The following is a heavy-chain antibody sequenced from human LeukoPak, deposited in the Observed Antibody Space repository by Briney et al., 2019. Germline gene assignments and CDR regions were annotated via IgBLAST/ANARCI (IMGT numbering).Heavy chain of an antibody. J-gene: IGHJ4*02. CDR3: AKDRVITFGGVIVESPDY. Sequence: GGPLRLSCAASGFTFSSYGMHWVRQAPGKGLEWVAVISYDGSNKYYADSVKGRFTISRDNSKNTLYLQMNSLRAEDTAVYYCAKDRVITFGGVIVESPDYWGQGTLVTVSS. CDR2: ISYDGSNK. CDR1: GFTFSSYG. V-gene: IGHV3-30*18. D-gene: IGHD3-16*02.